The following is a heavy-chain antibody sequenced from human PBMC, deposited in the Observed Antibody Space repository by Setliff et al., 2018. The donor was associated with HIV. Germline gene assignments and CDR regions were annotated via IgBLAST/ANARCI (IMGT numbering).Heavy chain of an antibody. V-gene: IGHV4-59*08. CDR3: ARHDASYYKWNDEVIWNHYGLDV. CDR2: MYYSGNT. CDR1: GVSISNYY. D-gene: IGHD1-20*01. J-gene: IGHJ6*02. Sequence: LSLTCTVSGVSISNYYWSWIRQPPGKGLEWIGYMYYSGNTNYNPSLKSRVTISVDTSKNQFSLKLSSVTAADTAVYYCARHDASYYKWNDEVIWNHYGLDVWGQGTTVTVSS.